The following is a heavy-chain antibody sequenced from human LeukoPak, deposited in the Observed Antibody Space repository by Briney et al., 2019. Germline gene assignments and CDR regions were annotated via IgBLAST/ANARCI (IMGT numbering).Heavy chain of an antibody. Sequence: PGGSLRLSCAASGFTFSSYTMSWVRQAPGKGLEWVSAISGSGGSTYYADSVKGRFTISRDNSKNTLYLQMNSLRAEDTAVYYCAVTAMVTLGGDAFDIWGQGTMVTVSS. V-gene: IGHV3-23*01. CDR1: GFTFSSYT. D-gene: IGHD5-18*01. CDR3: AVTAMVTLGGDAFDI. CDR2: ISGSGGST. J-gene: IGHJ3*02.